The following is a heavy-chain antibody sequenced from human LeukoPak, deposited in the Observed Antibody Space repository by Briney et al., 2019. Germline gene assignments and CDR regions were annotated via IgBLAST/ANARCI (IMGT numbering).Heavy chain of an antibody. D-gene: IGHD2-2*01. CDR2: INPSGGST. J-gene: IGHJ6*02. CDR3: ARERXCSSTSCYSGYYYGMDV. V-gene: IGHV1-46*01. CDR1: GYTFTSYY. Sequence: ASVKVSCKASGYTFTSYYMHWVRQAPGQGLEWMGIINPSGGSTSYAQKFQGRVTMTRDTSTSTVYMELSSLRSEDTAVYYFARERXCSSTSCYSGYYYGMDVWGQGTTVTVSS.